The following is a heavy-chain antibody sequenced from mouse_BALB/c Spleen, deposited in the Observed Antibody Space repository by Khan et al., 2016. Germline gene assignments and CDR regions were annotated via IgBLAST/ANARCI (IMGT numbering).Heavy chain of an antibody. CDR1: GFNIKDTY. J-gene: IGHJ3*01. D-gene: IGHD2-4*01. CDR3: ARAPYDYDGGFAY. V-gene: IGHV14-3*02. CDR2: IDPANGNT. Sequence: VQLKESGAELVKPGASVKLSCTASGFNIKDTYMHWVKQRPEQGLEWIGRIDPANGNTKYDPKFQGKATITADTSYTTAYLQLSSLTPEDTAVYYGARAPYDYDGGFAYGGQGTLVTVSA.